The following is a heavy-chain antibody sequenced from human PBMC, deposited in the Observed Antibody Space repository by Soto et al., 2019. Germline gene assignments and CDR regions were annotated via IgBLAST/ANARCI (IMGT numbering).Heavy chain of an antibody. CDR3: ARDLDIAGDAFDI. Sequence: QVQLVQSGAEVKKPGASVKVSCKASGYTFTGYYMHWVRQAPGQGLEWMGWINPNSGGTNYAQKLQGWVTMTRDTSISTAYMELSRLRSDDTAVYYWARDLDIAGDAFDIWGQGTMVTVSS. V-gene: IGHV1-2*04. CDR1: GYTFTGYY. CDR2: INPNSGGT. J-gene: IGHJ3*02. D-gene: IGHD6-13*01.